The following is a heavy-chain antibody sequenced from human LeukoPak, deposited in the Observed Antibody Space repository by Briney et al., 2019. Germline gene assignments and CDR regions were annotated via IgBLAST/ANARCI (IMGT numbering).Heavy chain of an antibody. CDR2: IIPIFGTA. CDR3: ATEPVPAAIFSVWFDP. J-gene: IGHJ5*02. D-gene: IGHD2-2*01. V-gene: IGHV1-69*13. Sequence: ASVKVSCKASGGTFSSYAISWVRQAPGQGLEWMGGIIPIFGTANYAQKFQGRVTITADESTSTAYMELSSLRSEDTAVYYCATEPVPAAIFSVWFDPWGQGTLVTVSS. CDR1: GGTFSSYA.